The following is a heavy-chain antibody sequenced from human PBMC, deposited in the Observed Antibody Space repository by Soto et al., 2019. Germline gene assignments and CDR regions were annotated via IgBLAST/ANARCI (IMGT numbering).Heavy chain of an antibody. CDR2: IIPIFGTT. CDR3: ARGVGAYYFDY. Sequence: QVQLVQSGAEVKKPGSSVKVSCKASGGTFSTYAITWVRQAPGQGLEWLGGIIPIFGTTDYARKFQGRVTITAAESTSTVFIELSSLTSEDMAVYYCARGVGAYYFDYWGQGTLVTVSS. CDR1: GGTFSTYA. V-gene: IGHV1-69*01. J-gene: IGHJ4*02. D-gene: IGHD1-26*01.